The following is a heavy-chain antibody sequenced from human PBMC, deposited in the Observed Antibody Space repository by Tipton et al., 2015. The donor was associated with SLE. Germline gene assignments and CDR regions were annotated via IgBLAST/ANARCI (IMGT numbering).Heavy chain of an antibody. CDR2: IYYTMSA. V-gene: IGHV4-31*03. J-gene: IGHJ4*02. CDR3: ARVPRTFYYDYSDHFDY. D-gene: IGHD3-22*01. Sequence: TLSLTCTVSGDSISSSRYFWGWIRQHPGKGLEWIGYIYYTMSAYYNPSLKSRVIISLDTSKNHFTLKLSSVTAADTAVYYCARVPRTFYYDYSDHFDYWGPGTLVTVSS. CDR1: GDSISSSRYF.